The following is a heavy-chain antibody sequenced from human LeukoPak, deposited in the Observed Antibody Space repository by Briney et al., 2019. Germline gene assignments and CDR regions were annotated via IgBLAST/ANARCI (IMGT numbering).Heavy chain of an antibody. CDR1: GGSISSYY. CDR2: VYNSRST. Sequence: SETLSLTCTVSGGSISSYYWSWIRQPPGKGLEWIGYVYNSRSTNYNPSFKSRVTISVDMSKNQFSLKLSSVTAADTAVYYCARHTSGLNFDYWGQGTLVTVSS. V-gene: IGHV4-59*08. J-gene: IGHJ4*02. CDR3: ARHTSGLNFDY. D-gene: IGHD6-19*01.